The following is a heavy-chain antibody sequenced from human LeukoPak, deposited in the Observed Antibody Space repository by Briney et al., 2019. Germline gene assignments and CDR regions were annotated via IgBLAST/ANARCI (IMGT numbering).Heavy chain of an antibody. J-gene: IGHJ4*02. CDR2: ISSSSYI. V-gene: IGHV3-21*01. CDR3: ASGGGNSVAAQFDY. CDR1: GFTFSSYS. D-gene: IGHD4-23*01. Sequence: PGGSLRLSCAASGFTFSSYSMNWVRQAPGKGLEWVSSISSSSYIYYADSVKGRFTISRDNAKNSLYLQMNSLRAEDTAVYYCASGGGNSVAAQFDYWGQGTLVTVSS.